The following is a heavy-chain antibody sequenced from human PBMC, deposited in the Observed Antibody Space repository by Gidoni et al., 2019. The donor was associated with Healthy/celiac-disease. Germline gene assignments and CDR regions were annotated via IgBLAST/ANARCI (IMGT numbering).Heavy chain of an antibody. J-gene: IGHJ6*02. V-gene: IGHV3-21*01. CDR3: AREAKVWMDV. CDR1: GFTFSRYS. CDR2: ISSSSSYI. Sequence: EVQLVESGGGLVTPVGSLRLSCSASGFTFSRYSMNWVRQAPGKGLEWVSSISSSSSYIYYADSVKGRFTISRDNAKNSLYLQMNSLRAEDTAVYYCAREAKVWMDVWGQGTTVTVSS.